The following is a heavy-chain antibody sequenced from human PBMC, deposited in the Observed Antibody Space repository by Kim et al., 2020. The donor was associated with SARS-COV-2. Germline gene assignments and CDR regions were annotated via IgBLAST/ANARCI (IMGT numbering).Heavy chain of an antibody. D-gene: IGHD2-21*02. V-gene: IGHV3-21*01. J-gene: IGHJ4*02. Sequence: ADSVKGRFTISRDNAKNSLYLQMNSLRAEDTAVYYWARGSLIVVVTYPDYWGQGTLVTVSS. CDR3: ARGSLIVVVTYPDY.